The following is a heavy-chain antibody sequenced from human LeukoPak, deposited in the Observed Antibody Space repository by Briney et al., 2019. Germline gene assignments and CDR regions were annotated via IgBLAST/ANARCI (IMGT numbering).Heavy chain of an antibody. CDR1: GGSISSYY. CDR3: ARDIVGATYFDY. D-gene: IGHD1-26*01. V-gene: IGHV4-4*07. J-gene: IGHJ4*02. CDR2: IYTSGST. Sequence: SETLSLTCTVSGGSISSYYWSWIRQPAGRGLEWIGRIYTSGSTNYNPSLKSRVTMSVDTSKDQFSLKLSSVTAADTAVYYCARDIVGATYFDYWGQGTLVTVSS.